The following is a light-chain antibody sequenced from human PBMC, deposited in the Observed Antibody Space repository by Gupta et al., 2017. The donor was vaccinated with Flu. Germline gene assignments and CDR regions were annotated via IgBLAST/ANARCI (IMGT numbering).Light chain of an antibody. V-gene: IGKV1-33*01. Sequence: DIQMTQSPSSLSASVRDRVTINCQASQDISNYLNWYQQKPGKAPKLLIYDASNLETGVPSRFSGSGSGTDFTFTISSLQPEDIATYYCQQYDNLPHTFGQGTKLEIK. J-gene: IGKJ2*01. CDR2: DAS. CDR1: QDISNY. CDR3: QQYDNLPHT.